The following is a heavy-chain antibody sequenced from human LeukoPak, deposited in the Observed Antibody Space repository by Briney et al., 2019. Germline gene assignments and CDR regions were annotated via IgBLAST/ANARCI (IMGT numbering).Heavy chain of an antibody. J-gene: IGHJ5*02. CDR2: IYYSGST. V-gene: IGHV4-59*08. CDR3: ARHIVATISPWFDP. CDR1: GGSISSYY. D-gene: IGHD3-16*02. Sequence: PSETLSLTYTVSGGSISSYYWSWIRQPPGKGLEWIGYIYYSGSTNYNPSLKSRVTISVDTSKNQFSLKLSSVTAADTAVYYCARHIVATISPWFDPWGQGTLVTVSS.